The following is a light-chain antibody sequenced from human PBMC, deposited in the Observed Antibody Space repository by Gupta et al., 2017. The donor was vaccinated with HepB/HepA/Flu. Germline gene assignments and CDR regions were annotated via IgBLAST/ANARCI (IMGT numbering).Light chain of an antibody. Sequence: ASGFPDRFSGSGSGTDFTLKISRAEAADVGVYYCMHSVQTPYTFGQGTKLQIK. J-gene: IGKJ2*01. V-gene: IGKV2-28*01. CDR3: MHSVQTPYT.